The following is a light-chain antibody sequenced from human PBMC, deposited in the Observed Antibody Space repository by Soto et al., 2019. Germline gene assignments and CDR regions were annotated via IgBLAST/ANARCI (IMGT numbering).Light chain of an antibody. V-gene: IGLV1-44*01. J-gene: IGLJ1*01. CDR1: SSNIGSNT. CDR2: SNN. Sequence: QSALTQPPSASGTPGQRVTISCSGSSSNIGSNTVNWYQQLPGTAPKLLIHSNNQRPSGVPDRFSGSKSGTSASLAISGLQSEDDADYYCAAWDDSLNGLYVFGTGTKVIV. CDR3: AAWDDSLNGLYV.